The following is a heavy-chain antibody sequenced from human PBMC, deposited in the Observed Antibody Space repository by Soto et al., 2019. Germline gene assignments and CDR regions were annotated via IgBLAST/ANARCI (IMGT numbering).Heavy chain of an antibody. J-gene: IGHJ6*03. Sequence: SVKVSCKASGGTFSSYTISWVRQAPGQGLEWMGRIIPILGIANYAQKFQGRVTITADKSTSTAYMELSSLRSEDTAVYYCARTPKGMYDILTGYQNYYMDVWGKGTTVTVSS. D-gene: IGHD3-9*01. V-gene: IGHV1-69*02. CDR1: GGTFSSYT. CDR3: ARTPKGMYDILTGYQNYYMDV. CDR2: IIPILGIA.